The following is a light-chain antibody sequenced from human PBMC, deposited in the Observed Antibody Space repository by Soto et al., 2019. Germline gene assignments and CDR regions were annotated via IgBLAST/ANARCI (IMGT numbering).Light chain of an antibody. Sequence: QSVLTQPPSVSGAPGQRVTISCTGSSSNIWANYDVHWYQHRPGTAPKLLIFGNNNRPSGVPDRFSGSKSGTSASLAITGLQAEDEGDYYCQSYDSTLSARYVFGTGTKLTVL. V-gene: IGLV1-40*01. CDR2: GNN. J-gene: IGLJ1*01. CDR3: QSYDSTLSARYV. CDR1: SSNIWANYD.